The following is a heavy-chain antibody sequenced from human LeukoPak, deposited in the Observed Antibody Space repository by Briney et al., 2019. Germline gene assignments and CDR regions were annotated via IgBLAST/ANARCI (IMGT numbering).Heavy chain of an antibody. J-gene: IGHJ4*02. Sequence: SETLSLTCTVSGVSISSYYWSWIRQPPGKGLEWIGYIYYSGSTNYNPSLKSRVTISVDTSKNQFSLKLSSVTAADTAVYYCARHSSLDFDYWGQGTLVTVSS. CDR3: ARHSSLDFDY. V-gene: IGHV4-59*08. CDR1: GVSISSYY. CDR2: IYYSGST. D-gene: IGHD1-26*01.